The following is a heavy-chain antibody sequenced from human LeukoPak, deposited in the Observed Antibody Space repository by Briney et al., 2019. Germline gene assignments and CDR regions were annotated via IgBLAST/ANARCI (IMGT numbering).Heavy chain of an antibody. V-gene: IGHV4-34*01. D-gene: IGHD3-10*01. CDR1: GGSFSGYY. J-gene: IGHJ4*02. Sequence: PSETLSLTCAVYGGSFSGYYWSWIRQPPGKGLEWIGEINRSGSTNYNPSLKSRVAISVDTSKNQFSLKLSSVTAADTAVYYCARWPYYYGSGSYYPKYYFDYWGQGTLVTVSS. CDR3: ARWPYYYGSGSYYPKYYFDY. CDR2: INRSGST.